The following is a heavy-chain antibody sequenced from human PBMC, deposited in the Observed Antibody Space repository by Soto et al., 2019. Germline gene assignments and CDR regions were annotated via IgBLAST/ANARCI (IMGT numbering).Heavy chain of an antibody. CDR3: ARDLGYYDSSGYFDY. J-gene: IGHJ4*02. Sequence: GGSLRLSCAASGFTFSDHYMSWIRQAPGKGLEWVSYISRSGDIIYYADSVKGRFTISRDNAKNSLYLQMNSLRAEDTAVYYCARDLGYYDSSGYFDYWGQGTLVTVSS. D-gene: IGHD3-22*01. V-gene: IGHV3-11*01. CDR2: ISRSGDII. CDR1: GFTFSDHY.